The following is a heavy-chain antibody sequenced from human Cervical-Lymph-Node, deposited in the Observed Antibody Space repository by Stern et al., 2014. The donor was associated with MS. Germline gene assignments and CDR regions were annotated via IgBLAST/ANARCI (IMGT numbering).Heavy chain of an antibody. D-gene: IGHD1-1*01. Sequence: EVQLVESGGGVIQPGGSLRLSCTASGFTVSRDYMTWVRQAPGKGLEWVSLITNFASTFYTDSVKGRFTISRDDSKNTVYLHMTSLRAEDTAMYYCARDTSSPERSDWWGQGTLVTVSS. J-gene: IGHJ4*02. CDR1: GFTVSRDY. CDR3: ARDTSSPERSDW. CDR2: ITNFAST. V-gene: IGHV3-53*01.